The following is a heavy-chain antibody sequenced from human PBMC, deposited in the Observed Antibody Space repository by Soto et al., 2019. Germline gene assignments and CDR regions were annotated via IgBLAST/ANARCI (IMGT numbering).Heavy chain of an antibody. D-gene: IGHD3-16*01. V-gene: IGHV1-2*02. Sequence: ASVKVSCKTSGHTFTDDYIHWVRQAPGQGLEWMGWISPNRGGTKSAQKFQGRVAMTSDTSISTVYMELFRLKSDDTAVFFCARGKNTGWGSYFDYWGQGTPVTVSS. CDR2: ISPNRGGT. J-gene: IGHJ4*02. CDR1: GHTFTDDY. CDR3: ARGKNTGWGSYFDY.